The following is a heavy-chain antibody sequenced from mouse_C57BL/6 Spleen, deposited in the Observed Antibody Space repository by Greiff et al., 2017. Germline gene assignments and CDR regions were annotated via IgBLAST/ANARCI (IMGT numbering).Heavy chain of an antibody. D-gene: IGHD2-3*01. J-gene: IGHJ2*01. CDR2: IYPRSGNT. CDR1: GYTFTSYG. CDR3: ARSGPDGYYLDY. V-gene: IGHV1-81*01. Sequence: QVQLQQSGAELARPGASVKLSCKASGYTFTSYGISWVKQRTGQGLEWIGEIYPRSGNTYYNEKFKGKATLTADKSSSTAYMELRSLTSEDSAVYFCARSGPDGYYLDYWGQGTTLTVSS.